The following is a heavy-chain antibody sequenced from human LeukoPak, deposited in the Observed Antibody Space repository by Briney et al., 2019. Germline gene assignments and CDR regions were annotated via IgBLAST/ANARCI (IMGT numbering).Heavy chain of an antibody. J-gene: IGHJ4*02. CDR2: IKQDGSEK. Sequence: PGGSLRLSCAASGFIFSSYWMSWVRQAPGKGLEWVANIKQDGSEKYYVDSVKGRFTISRDNAKNSLYLQMNSLRAEDTAVYYCAREVAAYYYDSSGYPYNFDYWGQGTLVTVSS. CDR1: GFIFSSYW. V-gene: IGHV3-7*01. CDR3: AREVAAYYYDSSGYPYNFDY. D-gene: IGHD3-22*01.